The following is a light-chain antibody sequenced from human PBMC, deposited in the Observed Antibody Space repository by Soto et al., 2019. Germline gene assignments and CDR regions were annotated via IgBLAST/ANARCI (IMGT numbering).Light chain of an antibody. CDR3: QQYNSYPYT. J-gene: IGKJ2*01. V-gene: IGKV1-5*01. CDR2: DAS. CDR1: QSISSW. Sequence: DIQMTQSPSTLSASVGDRVTITCRASQSISSWLAWYQQKPGKAPKLLSYDASSLESGAPSRFSCSGSGTEFPLTISGLQPDDFATYCCQQYNSYPYTVGQGTKLEIK.